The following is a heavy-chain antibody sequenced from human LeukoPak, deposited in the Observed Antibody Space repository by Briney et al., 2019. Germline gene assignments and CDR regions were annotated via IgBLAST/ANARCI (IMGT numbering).Heavy chain of an antibody. CDR1: GFIFSTYG. J-gene: IGHJ4*02. CDR3: ATLTGSTGY. D-gene: IGHD2-8*02. CDR2: IWYDGSNK. V-gene: IGHV3-33*01. Sequence: GGSLRLSCAASGFIFSTYGMHWVRQAPGKGLEWVAVIWYDGSNKNYADSVKGRFTISRDNAKNSLYLQMNSLRDEDTAVYYCATLTGSTGYWGQGTLVTVSS.